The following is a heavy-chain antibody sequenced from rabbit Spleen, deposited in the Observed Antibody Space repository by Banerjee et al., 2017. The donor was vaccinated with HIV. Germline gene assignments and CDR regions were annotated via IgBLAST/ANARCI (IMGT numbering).Heavy chain of an antibody. CDR1: GFDFSSNYY. D-gene: IGHD1-1*01. V-gene: IGHV1S45*01. CDR3: ARDLVAVIGWNFNL. Sequence: QQQLVESGGGLVKPEGSLTLTCKASGFDFSSNYYFSWVRQAPGKGLEWIACIEGGNSAFSYFASWAKGRFTISKTSSTTVTLQMTSLTAADTATYFCARDLVAVIGWNFNLWGPGTLVTVS. J-gene: IGHJ4*01. CDR2: IEGGNSAFS.